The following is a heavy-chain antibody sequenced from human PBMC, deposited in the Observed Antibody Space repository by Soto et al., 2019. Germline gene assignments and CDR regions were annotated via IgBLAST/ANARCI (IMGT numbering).Heavy chain of an antibody. V-gene: IGHV3-15*07. CDR1: GFTFSNAW. CDR2: IKSKTDGGTT. J-gene: IGHJ4*02. CDR3: TTVHSPVAYCGGDCYADY. Sequence: EVQLVESGGGLVKPGGSLRLSCAASGFTFSNAWMNWVRQAPGKGLEWVGRIKSKTDGGTTDYAAPVKGRFTISRDDSKNTLYLQRNSLKTEDTAVYYCTTVHSPVAYCGGDCYADYWGQGTLVTVSS. D-gene: IGHD2-21*02.